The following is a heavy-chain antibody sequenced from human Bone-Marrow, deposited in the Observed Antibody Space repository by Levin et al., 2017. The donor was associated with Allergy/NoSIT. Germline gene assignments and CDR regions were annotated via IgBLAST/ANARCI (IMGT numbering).Heavy chain of an antibody. J-gene: IGHJ5*02. CDR3: ARGRYSSGWYGGNWFDP. Sequence: GESLKISCAASGFTFSSYAMHWVRQAPGKGLEWVAVISYDGSNKYYADSVKGRFTISRDNSKNTLYLQMNSLRAEDTAVYYCARGRYSSGWYGGNWFDPWGQGTLVTVSS. V-gene: IGHV3-30*04. CDR2: ISYDGSNK. D-gene: IGHD6-19*01. CDR1: GFTFSSYA.